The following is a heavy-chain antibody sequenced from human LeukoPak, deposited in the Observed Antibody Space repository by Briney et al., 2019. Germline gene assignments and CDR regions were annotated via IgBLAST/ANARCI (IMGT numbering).Heavy chain of an antibody. CDR3: AKDNGGGYCSSGSCPHPNY. Sequence: GGSLRLSCAASGFTFSSYGMHWVRQAPGKGLEWVAVIWYDGSNKYYADSVKGRFTISRDNSKNTLYLQMNSLRAEDTAVYYCAKDNGGGYCSSGSCPHPNYWGQGTLVTVSS. CDR1: GFTFSSYG. V-gene: IGHV3-33*06. D-gene: IGHD2-15*01. J-gene: IGHJ4*02. CDR2: IWYDGSNK.